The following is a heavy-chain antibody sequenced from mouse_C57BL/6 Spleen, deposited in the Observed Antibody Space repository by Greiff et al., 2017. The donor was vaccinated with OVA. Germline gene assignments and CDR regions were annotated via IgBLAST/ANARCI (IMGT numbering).Heavy chain of an antibody. CDR2: ISYDGSN. D-gene: IGHD3-2*02. CDR3: AREGDSSGWFAY. Sequence: VQLKESGPGLVKPSQSLSLTCSVTGYSITSGYYWNWIRQFPGNKLEWMGYISYDGSNNYNPSLKNRISITRDTSKNQFFLKLNSVTTEDTATYYCAREGDSSGWFAYWGQGTLVTVSA. CDR1: GYSITSGYY. J-gene: IGHJ3*01. V-gene: IGHV3-6*01.